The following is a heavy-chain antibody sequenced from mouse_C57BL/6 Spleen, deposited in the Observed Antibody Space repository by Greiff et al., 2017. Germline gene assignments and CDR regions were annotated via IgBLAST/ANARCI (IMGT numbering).Heavy chain of an antibody. CDR1: GYTFTSYW. D-gene: IGHD1-1*01. Sequence: QVQLQQPGAELVKPGASVKLSCKASGYTFTSYWMQWVKQRPGQGLEWIGEIDPSDSYTNYNQKFKGKATLTVETSSSTAYMQLSSLTSEDSAVYYCASYGSSYWYAMDYWGQGTSVTVSS. J-gene: IGHJ4*01. V-gene: IGHV1-50*01. CDR3: ASYGSSYWYAMDY. CDR2: IDPSDSYT.